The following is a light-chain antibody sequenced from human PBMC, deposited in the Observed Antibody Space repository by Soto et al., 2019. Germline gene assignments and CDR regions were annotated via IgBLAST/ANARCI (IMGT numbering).Light chain of an antibody. CDR3: QKYNSYS. Sequence: DIHMTQSPSSLSASVGDRVTSICRASPDLRNDLAWYQQKPRKAPKRLIYDGSSLLSGGSTRFSGSESGTEFTFTISSLQHEDFATHYCQKYNSYSFGQGTKVDIK. J-gene: IGKJ1*01. CDR1: PDLRND. CDR2: DGS. V-gene: IGKV1-17*01.